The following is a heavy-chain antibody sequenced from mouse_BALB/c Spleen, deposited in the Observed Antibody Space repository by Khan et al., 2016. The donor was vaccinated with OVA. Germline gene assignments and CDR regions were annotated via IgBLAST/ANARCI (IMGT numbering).Heavy chain of an antibody. Sequence: EVHLVESGGGLVQPGGSRKLSCAASGFTFSSFGMHWVRQAPEKGLEWVAYINSGSSTIYYADPGKGRFTISRDNPKNTLFLQMTSLRSEDTAMYYCARGNWAYWGQGTTLTVSS. D-gene: IGHD4-1*01. J-gene: IGHJ2*01. CDR3: ARGNWAY. CDR2: INSGSSTI. CDR1: GFTFSSFG. V-gene: IGHV5-17*02.